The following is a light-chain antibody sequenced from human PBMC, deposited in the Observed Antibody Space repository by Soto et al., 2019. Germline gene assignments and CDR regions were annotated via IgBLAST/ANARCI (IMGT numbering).Light chain of an antibody. CDR2: RNN. Sequence: QSALTQPASVSGSPGQSITISCTGASSDVGGYNYVSWYLQHPGKAPKLVIYRNNQRPSGVPDRISGSKSGTSASLAISGLRSEDEADYYCAAWDDRLSGLVFGRGTKVTVL. CDR3: AAWDDRLSGLV. J-gene: IGLJ2*01. CDR1: SSDVGGYNY. V-gene: IGLV1-47*01.